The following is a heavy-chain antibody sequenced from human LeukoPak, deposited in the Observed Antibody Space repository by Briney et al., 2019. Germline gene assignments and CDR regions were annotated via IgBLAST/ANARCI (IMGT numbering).Heavy chain of an antibody. J-gene: IGHJ4*02. CDR3: AKDHYDSSSYQNDFDY. Sequence: GGSLRLSCAASGFTFSSYAMSWVRQAPGKGLEWVSAISGSGGSTYYADSVKGRFTISRDNSKNTLYLQMNSLRAEDTAVYYCAKDHYDSSSYQNDFDYWGQGTLVTVSS. V-gene: IGHV3-23*01. D-gene: IGHD3-22*01. CDR1: GFTFSSYA. CDR2: ISGSGGST.